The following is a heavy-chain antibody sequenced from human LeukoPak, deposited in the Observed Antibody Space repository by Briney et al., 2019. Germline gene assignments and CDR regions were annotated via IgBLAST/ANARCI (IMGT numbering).Heavy chain of an antibody. D-gene: IGHD2-2*03. CDR1: GYTFTGYY. CDR2: INPNSGGT. J-gene: IGHJ6*02. CDR3: ARDSGYCSSTSCYAGLAYYYYYYGMDV. Sequence: ASVKVSCKASGYTFTGYYMHWVRQAPGQGLEWMGRINPNSGGTNYAQKFQGRVTMTRDTSISTAYKELSRLRSDDTAVYYCARDSGYCSSTSCYAGLAYYYYYYGMDVWGQGTTVTVSS. V-gene: IGHV1-2*06.